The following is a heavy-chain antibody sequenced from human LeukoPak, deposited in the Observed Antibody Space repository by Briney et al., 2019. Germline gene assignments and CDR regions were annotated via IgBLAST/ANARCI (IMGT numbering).Heavy chain of an antibody. V-gene: IGHV4-31*03. CDR3: ARVSRRDGYNGPFDY. Sequence: SQTLSLTCSVSGGSISSGGYYWSWIRQHPGKGLEWIGYIYYSGSTYYNPSLKSRVTISVDTSKNQFSLKLSSVTAADTAVYYCARVSRRDGYNGPFDYWGQGTLVTVSS. CDR1: GGSISSGGYY. CDR2: IYYSGST. D-gene: IGHD5-24*01. J-gene: IGHJ4*02.